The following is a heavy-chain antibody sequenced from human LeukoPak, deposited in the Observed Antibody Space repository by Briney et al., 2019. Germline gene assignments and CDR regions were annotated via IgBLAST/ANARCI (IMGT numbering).Heavy chain of an antibody. CDR2: IYTSGST. D-gene: IGHD4-17*01. CDR3: AMGYGDSDQFDY. CDR1: GGSISSGSYY. Sequence: SETLSLTCTVSGGSISSGSYYWSWIRQPAGKGLEWIGRIYTSGSTNYNPSLKSRVTISVDTSKNQFSLKLSSVTAADTAVYYCAMGYGDSDQFDYWGQGTLVTVSS. J-gene: IGHJ4*02. V-gene: IGHV4-61*02.